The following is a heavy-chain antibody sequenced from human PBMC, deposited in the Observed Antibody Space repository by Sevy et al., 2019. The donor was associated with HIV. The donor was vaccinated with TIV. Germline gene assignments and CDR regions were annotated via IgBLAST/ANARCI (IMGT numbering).Heavy chain of an antibody. Sequence: GGSLRLSCAASGFTFSSYAMSWVRQAPGKGLEWVSAIRGSGGSTYYADSVKGRFTISRDNSKNTLYLQMNSLRAEDTAVYYCAKGEKYYDSSGLTVHFDYWGQGTLVTVSS. CDR1: GFTFSSYA. J-gene: IGHJ4*02. CDR3: AKGEKYYDSSGLTVHFDY. D-gene: IGHD3-22*01. V-gene: IGHV3-23*01. CDR2: IRGSGGST.